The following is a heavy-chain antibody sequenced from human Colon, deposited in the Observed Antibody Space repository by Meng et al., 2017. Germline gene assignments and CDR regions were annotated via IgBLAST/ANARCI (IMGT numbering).Heavy chain of an antibody. Sequence: VQLQETGTGVVKPSQTLYTTSTISGASINSADYFWNWIRQSPGKGLEWLGYIHSSGNTYYTPSLKSRLTMSLDTSKNQFSLRLTSLTAADTAVYYCARNPVIPDARTFDFWGQGALVTVSS. CDR3: ARNPVIPDARTFDF. J-gene: IGHJ4*02. CDR2: IHSSGNT. V-gene: IGHV4-30-4*01. D-gene: IGHD2-2*01. CDR1: GASINSADYF.